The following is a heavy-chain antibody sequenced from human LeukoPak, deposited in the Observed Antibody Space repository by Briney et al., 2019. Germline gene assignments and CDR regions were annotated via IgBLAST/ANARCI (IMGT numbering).Heavy chain of an antibody. CDR2: ISGRGGTT. Sequence: GGSLRLSCAGSGFTVSSYAMSWVRQAPGKGLEWVSGISGRGGTTYYADSVKGRFTISRDNSKNTLYLQMNSLRADDTAVYYCAQGGPSGGFYIASDYWGQGALVTVSS. J-gene: IGHJ4*02. CDR1: GFTVSSYA. D-gene: IGHD1-26*01. V-gene: IGHV3-23*01. CDR3: AQGGPSGGFYIASDY.